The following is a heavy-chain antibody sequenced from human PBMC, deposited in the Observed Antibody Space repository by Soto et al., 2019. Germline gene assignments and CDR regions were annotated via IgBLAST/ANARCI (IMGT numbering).Heavy chain of an antibody. Sequence: GGSLRLSCAASGFTVNRNYINWVRQAPGKGLEWVSIFYSDGRTFYADSVKGRFTISRDSSKNTIYLQMNSLRVEDTAMYYCARTLERAGNWFDTWGQGSLVTVSS. CDR1: GFTVNRNY. CDR2: FYSDGRT. J-gene: IGHJ5*02. V-gene: IGHV3-66*01. CDR3: ARTLERAGNWFDT.